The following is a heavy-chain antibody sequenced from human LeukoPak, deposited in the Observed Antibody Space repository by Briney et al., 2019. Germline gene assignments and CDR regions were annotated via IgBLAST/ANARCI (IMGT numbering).Heavy chain of an antibody. J-gene: IGHJ4*02. Sequence: GGSLRLSCAASGFTFSSYWMSWVRQAPGKGLEWVANIKQDGSEKYYVDSVKGRFTISRDNAKNSLYLQMNSLRAEDTAVYYCARDKSYFGSGNYHYFDSWGQGALVIVSS. CDR1: GFTFSSYW. D-gene: IGHD3-10*01. CDR2: IKQDGSEK. CDR3: ARDKSYFGSGNYHYFDS. V-gene: IGHV3-7*01.